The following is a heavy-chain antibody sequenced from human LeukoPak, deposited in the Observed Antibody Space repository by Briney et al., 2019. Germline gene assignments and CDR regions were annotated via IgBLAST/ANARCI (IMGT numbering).Heavy chain of an antibody. V-gene: IGHV1-18*01. CDR1: GYTFTSYA. J-gene: IGHJ4*02. CDR3: ARVVGNYVWGSYRPEGCFDS. CDR2: INMYNGNT. D-gene: IGHD3-16*02. Sequence: ASVKVSRKASGYTFTSYAISWVRQAPGQGPEWMGWINMYNGNTNYAQKLQGRVTMTTDTSTSTAYMELRSLRSDDTAVYYCARVVGNYVWGSYRPEGCFDSWGQGTLGTVSS.